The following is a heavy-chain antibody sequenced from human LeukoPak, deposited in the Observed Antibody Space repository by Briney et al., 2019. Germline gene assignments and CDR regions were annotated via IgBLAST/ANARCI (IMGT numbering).Heavy chain of an antibody. CDR3: VKGYYYDSSIYFDY. CDR2: IIGSGGST. J-gene: IGHJ4*02. D-gene: IGHD3-22*01. Sequence: GGSLRLSCAASGFTFSTYAMSWVRQAPGKGLEWVSTIIGSGGSTYYADSVKGRFTISRDSSKNTLYLQMNSLRAEDTAVYYCVKGYYYDSSIYFDYWGQGTLVTVSS. V-gene: IGHV3-23*01. CDR1: GFTFSTYA.